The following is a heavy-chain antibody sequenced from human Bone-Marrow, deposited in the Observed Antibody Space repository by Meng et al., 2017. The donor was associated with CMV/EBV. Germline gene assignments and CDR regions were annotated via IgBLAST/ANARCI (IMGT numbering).Heavy chain of an antibody. CDR1: GGTFGDYT. CDR2: VTPIVGIP. Sequence: SVKVSCKASGGTFGDYTVSWVRQALGQGLEWMGRVTPIVGIPRYAQIFQDRVTITADKFTSTTYMELSGLNSEDTAVYYCATSQCSSANCRDAYNWFDSWGQRTLVTVSS. D-gene: IGHD2-2*01. CDR3: ATSQCSSANCRDAYNWFDS. V-gene: IGHV1-69*02. J-gene: IGHJ5*01.